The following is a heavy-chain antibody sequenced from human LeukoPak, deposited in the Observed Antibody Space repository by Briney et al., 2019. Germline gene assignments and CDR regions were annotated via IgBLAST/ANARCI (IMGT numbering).Heavy chain of an antibody. V-gene: IGHV3-11*01. CDR3: AKLCFFRYYYDFRDY. CDR1: GVTFSDYY. Sequence: GGSLRLSCAAAGVTFSDYYMSWIRQAPGKGLEWVSYISSSGSTIYYADSVKGRFTISRDNSKNTLYLQMNSLRAEDTAVYYCAKLCFFRYYYDFRDYWGQGTLVTVSS. CDR2: ISSSGSTI. D-gene: IGHD3-22*01. J-gene: IGHJ4*02.